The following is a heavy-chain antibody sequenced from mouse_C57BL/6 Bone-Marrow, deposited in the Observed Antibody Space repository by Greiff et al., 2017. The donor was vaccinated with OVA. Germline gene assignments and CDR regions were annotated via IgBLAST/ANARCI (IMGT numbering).Heavy chain of an antibody. D-gene: IGHD2-3*01. CDR3: ARGYDGYYVDY. Sequence: EVKVEESGPGMVKPSQSLSLTCTVTGYSITSGYDWHWIRHFPGNKLEWMGYISYSGSTNYNPSLKSRISITHDTSKNHFFLKLNSVTTEDTATYYCARGYDGYYVDYWGQGTTLTVSS. CDR1: GYSITSGYD. V-gene: IGHV3-1*01. J-gene: IGHJ2*01. CDR2: ISYSGST.